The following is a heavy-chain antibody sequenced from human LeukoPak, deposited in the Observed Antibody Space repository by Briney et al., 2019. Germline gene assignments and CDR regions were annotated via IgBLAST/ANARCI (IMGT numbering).Heavy chain of an antibody. D-gene: IGHD3-22*01. Sequence: SETLSLACAVYGGSFSDYYWSWISQVPGKGLEGIGEINHSGSTNYNPSLKSRLTISIDTSTNQFSLKLTSVTAADTALYYCARELRYDNSDSGAFWGQGTVVTVSS. CDR2: INHSGST. V-gene: IGHV4-34*01. CDR3: ARELRYDNSDSGAF. CDR1: GGSFSDYY. J-gene: IGHJ3*01.